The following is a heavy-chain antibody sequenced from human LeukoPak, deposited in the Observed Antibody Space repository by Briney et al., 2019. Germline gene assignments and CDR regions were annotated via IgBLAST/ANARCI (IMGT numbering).Heavy chain of an antibody. CDR3: ATLPGLELLPD. CDR2: INNDGSST. CDR1: GFTFDDYG. V-gene: IGHV3-74*01. J-gene: IGHJ4*02. D-gene: IGHD1-7*01. Sequence: GGSLRLSCAASGFTFDDYGMNWVRQAPGKGLVWVSRINNDGSSTSYADSVKGRFTISRDNAKNTLYLQMNSLRAEDTAVYYCATLPGLELLPDWGQGTLVTVSS.